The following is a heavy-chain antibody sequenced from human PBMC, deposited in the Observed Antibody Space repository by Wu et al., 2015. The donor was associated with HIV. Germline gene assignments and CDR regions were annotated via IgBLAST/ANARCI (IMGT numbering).Heavy chain of an antibody. V-gene: IGHV4-34*01. CDR3: ARGVWSNLGPSPPAPRNNWFDP. D-gene: IGHD3-3*01. CDR2: INHSGST. CDR1: GGSFSGYY. Sequence: QVQLQQWGAGLLKPSETLSLTCAVYGGSFSGYYWSWIRQPPGKGLEWIGEINHSGSTNYNPSLKSRVTISVDTSKNQFSLKLSSVTAADTAVYYCARGVWSNLGPSPPAPRNNWFDPWGQGTLVTVSS. J-gene: IGHJ5*02.